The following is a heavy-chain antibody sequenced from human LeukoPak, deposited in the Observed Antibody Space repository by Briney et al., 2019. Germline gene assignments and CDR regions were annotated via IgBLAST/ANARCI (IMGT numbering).Heavy chain of an antibody. J-gene: IGHJ6*02. Sequence: GGSLRLSCAASGFGFGQYEMNWVRQAPGKGLEWIAYISVRAATIYYGDSAEGRFTISRDDAKNSLYLQMNGLRVEDTAIYYCAKDFPHWYEVPPGMDVRGQGTTVTV. CDR3: AKDFPHWYEVPPGMDV. CDR2: ISVRAATI. CDR1: GFGFGQYE. V-gene: IGHV3-48*03. D-gene: IGHD1-14*01.